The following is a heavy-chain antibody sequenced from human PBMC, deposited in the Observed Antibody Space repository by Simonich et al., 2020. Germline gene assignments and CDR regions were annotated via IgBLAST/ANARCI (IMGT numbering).Heavy chain of an antibody. CDR1: GYTFTGYS. D-gene: IGHD2-2*01. J-gene: IGHJ3*02. V-gene: IGHV1-2*02. Sequence: QVQLVQSGAEVKKPGASVKVSCKASGYTFTGYSMHWVRQAPGQGLGGRGWINPNRGDTNYAQKVQGRGTMTRETSISTAYMELGRLRSDDTAVYYCARDPVVPAAIRNAFDIWGQGTMVTVSS. CDR2: INPNRGDT. CDR3: ARDPVVPAAIRNAFDI.